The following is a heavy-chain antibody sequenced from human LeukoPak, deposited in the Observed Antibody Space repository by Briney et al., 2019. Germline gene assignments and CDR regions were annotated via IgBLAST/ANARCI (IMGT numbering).Heavy chain of an antibody. V-gene: IGHV4-39*07. CDR3: ARAEYDYVWGSYDLDY. D-gene: IGHD3-16*01. CDR1: GGSISSSSYY. J-gene: IGHJ4*02. CDR2: IYYSGST. Sequence: PSETLSLTCTVSGGSISSSSYYWGWIRQPPGKGLEWIGSIYYSGSTYYNPSLKSRVTISVDTSKNQFSLKLSSVTAADTAVYYCARAEYDYVWGSYDLDYWGQGTLVTVSS.